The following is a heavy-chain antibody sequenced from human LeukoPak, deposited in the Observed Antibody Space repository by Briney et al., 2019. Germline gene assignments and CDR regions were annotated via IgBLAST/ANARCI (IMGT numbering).Heavy chain of an antibody. CDR1: GFTFSSYT. CDR3: ARESPAFCE. D-gene: IGHD3-3*01. Sequence: GGSLRLSCAASGFTFSSYTMNWVRQAPGKGLEWVSSISSSSSYIYYADSVKGRFTISRDNPRNPLYLQMNSLRGEDTAVYYCARESPAFCEWGQESLVTLS. CDR2: ISSSSSYI. V-gene: IGHV3-21*04. J-gene: IGHJ4*02.